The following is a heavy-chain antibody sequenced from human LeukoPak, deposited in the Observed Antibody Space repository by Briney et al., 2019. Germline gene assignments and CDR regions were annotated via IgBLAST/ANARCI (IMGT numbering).Heavy chain of an antibody. Sequence: SETLSLTCTVSGGSNSSYYWSWIRQPPGKGLEWIGYIYYSGSTNYNPSLKSRVTISVDTSKNQFSLKLSSVTAADTAVYYCAAAVGWFDPWGQGTLVTVSS. V-gene: IGHV4-59*01. J-gene: IGHJ5*02. D-gene: IGHD2-15*01. CDR3: AAAVGWFDP. CDR1: GGSNSSYY. CDR2: IYYSGST.